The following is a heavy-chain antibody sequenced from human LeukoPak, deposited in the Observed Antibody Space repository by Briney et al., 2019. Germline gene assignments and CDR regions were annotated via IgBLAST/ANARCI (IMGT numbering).Heavy chain of an antibody. Sequence: GGSLRLSCTASGFTFGDYAMSWVRQAPGKGLEWVGFIRSKAYGGTTEYAASVKGRFTISRDDSKSIAYLQMNSLKTEDTAVYYCTRAGNDYGDYGNNYWGQGTLVTVSS. V-gene: IGHV3-49*04. CDR2: IRSKAYGGTT. D-gene: IGHD4-17*01. CDR3: TRAGNDYGDYGNNY. CDR1: GFTFGDYA. J-gene: IGHJ4*02.